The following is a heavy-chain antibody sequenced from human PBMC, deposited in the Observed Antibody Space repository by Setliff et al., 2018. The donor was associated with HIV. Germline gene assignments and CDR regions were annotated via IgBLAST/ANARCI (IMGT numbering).Heavy chain of an antibody. CDR2: IFDSGTT. J-gene: IGHJ4*02. V-gene: IGHV4-59*08. D-gene: IGHD3-10*01. Sequence: NPSETLSLTCTVSGGSITSYYWNWIRQSPGRGLEWIGYIFDSGTTKYNPSVTSRVTISVDASKNQFFLQLISVTAADTAVYCCARQGGYNSPLMVWGQGKLVTVSS. CDR3: ARQGGYNSPLMV. CDR1: GGSITSYY.